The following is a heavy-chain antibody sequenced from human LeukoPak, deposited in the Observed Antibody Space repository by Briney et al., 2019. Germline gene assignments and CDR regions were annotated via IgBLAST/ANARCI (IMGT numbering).Heavy chain of an antibody. Sequence: PSETLSLTCTVSGGSISSSSYYWGWICQPPGKGLEWIGSIYYSGSTYYNPSLKSRVTISVDTSKNQFSLKLSSVTAADTAVYYCARQLRADYYDSSGVWYFDLWGRGTLVTVSS. CDR1: GGSISSSSYY. CDR3: ARQLRADYYDSSGVWYFDL. D-gene: IGHD3-22*01. CDR2: IYYSGST. V-gene: IGHV4-39*01. J-gene: IGHJ2*01.